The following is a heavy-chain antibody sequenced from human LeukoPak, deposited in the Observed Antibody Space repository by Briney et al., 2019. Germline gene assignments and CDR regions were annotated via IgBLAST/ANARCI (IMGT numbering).Heavy chain of an antibody. V-gene: IGHV3-53*01. J-gene: IGHJ4*02. D-gene: IGHD6-13*01. CDR2: IYSGGST. CDR1: GFTVSSNY. CDR3: AKSGSSSWFLDY. Sequence: GGSLSLSCAASGFTVSSNYMSWVRQAPGKGLEWVSVIYSGGSTYYTDSVKGRFTISRDNSKNTLYLQMNSLRAEDTALYFCAKSGSSSWFLDYWGQGTLVTGSP.